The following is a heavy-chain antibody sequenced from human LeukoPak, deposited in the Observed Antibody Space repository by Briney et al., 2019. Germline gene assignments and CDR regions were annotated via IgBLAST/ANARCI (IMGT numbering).Heavy chain of an antibody. D-gene: IGHD5-12*01. CDR1: GFTFSSYA. V-gene: IGHV3-23*01. Sequence: GGSLRLSCAASGFTFSSYAMSWVRQAPGKGLEWVSGISGSGDSTYSAASVKGRFTISRDNSKNTLYLQMNSLTVEDTAVYWCASGVHTHYDFNYWAQEILVTVS. CDR2: ISGSGDST. CDR3: ASGVHTHYDFNY. J-gene: IGHJ4*02.